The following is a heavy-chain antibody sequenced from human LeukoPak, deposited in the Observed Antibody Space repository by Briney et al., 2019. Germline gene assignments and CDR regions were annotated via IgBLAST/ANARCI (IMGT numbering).Heavy chain of an antibody. Sequence: SETLSLTCAVSGYSISTGYYWGWIRQPPGKGLEWIGNIWHSGGNYYNPSLKSRVTISLDTSKNQFSLRLTSVTAADTAVYYCARDPSSTGCYWGQGILVIVSS. V-gene: IGHV4-38-2*02. CDR3: ARDPSSTGCY. CDR1: GYSISTGYY. D-gene: IGHD4-17*01. J-gene: IGHJ4*02. CDR2: IWHSGGN.